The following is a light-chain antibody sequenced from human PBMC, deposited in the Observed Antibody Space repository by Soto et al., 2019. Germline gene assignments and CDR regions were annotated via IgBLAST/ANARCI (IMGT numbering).Light chain of an antibody. V-gene: IGLV2-23*01. CDR2: EGT. Sequence: QSVLTQPASVSGPPGQSIVISCNGSSSDVGSYDLVSWYLQYPGKAPKVIIFEGTKRPSGVSDRFSGSKSGNTASLTISGLQTEDEADYYCQAWDNSIVLFGGGTKLTVL. CDR3: QAWDNSIVL. J-gene: IGLJ2*01. CDR1: SSDVGSYDL.